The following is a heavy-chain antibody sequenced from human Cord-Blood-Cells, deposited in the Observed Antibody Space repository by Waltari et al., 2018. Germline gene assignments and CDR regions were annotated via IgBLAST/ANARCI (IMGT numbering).Heavy chain of an antibody. J-gene: IGHJ6*02. V-gene: IGHV3-23*01. CDR2: ISGSGGST. CDR3: AKPVGGSYYYYYGMDV. D-gene: IGHD1-26*01. Sequence: EVQLLESGGGLVQPGGSLRLSCAASGFTFSSYAMSWVRQAPGKGLEWVSAISGSGGSTYYADSVKGRFTISRDNSKNTLYLQMNSLRAEDTAVYYCAKPVGGSYYYYYGMDVWGQGTTVTVSS. CDR1: GFTFSSYA.